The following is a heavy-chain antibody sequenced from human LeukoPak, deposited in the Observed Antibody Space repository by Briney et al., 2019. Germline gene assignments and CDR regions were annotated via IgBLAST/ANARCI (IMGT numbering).Heavy chain of an antibody. D-gene: IGHD3-3*01. Sequence: PGRSLRLSCAASGVTFSSYGMHWVRQAPGKGLEWVAVISYDGSNKHYADSVKGRFTISRDNSKNTLYLQMNSLRAEDTAVYYCAKGWDFWSGKYYFDYWGQGTLVTVSS. CDR3: AKGWDFWSGKYYFDY. V-gene: IGHV3-30*18. CDR1: GVTFSSYG. CDR2: ISYDGSNK. J-gene: IGHJ4*02.